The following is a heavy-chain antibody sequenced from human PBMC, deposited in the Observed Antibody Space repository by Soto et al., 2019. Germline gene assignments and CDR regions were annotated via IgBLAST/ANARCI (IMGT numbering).Heavy chain of an antibody. D-gene: IGHD3-9*01. CDR3: ASGDNDIHAYGMDW. CDR2: ISAYNGNT. V-gene: IGHV1-18*01. CDR1: GYTFTSYG. Sequence: ASVKVSCKASGYTFTSYGISWVRQAPGQGLEWMGWISAYNGNTNYAQKLQGRVTMTTDTSTSTAYMELRSLRSDDTAVYYCASGDNDIHAYGMDWCGQGTTVTVSS. J-gene: IGHJ6*02.